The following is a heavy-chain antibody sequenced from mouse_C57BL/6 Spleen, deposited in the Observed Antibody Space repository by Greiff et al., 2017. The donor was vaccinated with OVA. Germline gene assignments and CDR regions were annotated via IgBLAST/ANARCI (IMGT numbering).Heavy chain of an antibody. CDR2: ISSGGSYT. Sequence: VMLVESGGDLVKPGGSLKLSCAASGFTFSSYGMSWVRQTPDKRLEWVATISSGGSYTYYPDSVKGRFTISRDNAKNTLYLQMSSLKSEDTAMYYCARPAQATLDYWGQGTTLTVSS. CDR3: ARPAQATLDY. J-gene: IGHJ2*01. D-gene: IGHD3-2*02. V-gene: IGHV5-6*02. CDR1: GFTFSSYG.